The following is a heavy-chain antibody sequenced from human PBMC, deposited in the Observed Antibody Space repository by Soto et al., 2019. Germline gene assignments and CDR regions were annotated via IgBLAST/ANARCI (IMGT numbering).Heavy chain of an antibody. CDR1: GYSFTSYW. Sequence: GESLKISCKGSGYSFTSYWIGWVRQMPGKGLEWMGIIYPGDSDTRYSPSFQGQVTISSDKSISTAYLQWSSLKASDTAMYYCARRSTVVTYGMDVWGQGTTVTVSS. J-gene: IGHJ6*02. V-gene: IGHV5-51*01. D-gene: IGHD2-15*01. CDR2: IYPGDSDT. CDR3: ARRSTVVTYGMDV.